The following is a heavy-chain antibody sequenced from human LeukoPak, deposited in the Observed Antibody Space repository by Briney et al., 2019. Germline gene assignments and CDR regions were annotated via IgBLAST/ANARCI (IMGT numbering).Heavy chain of an antibody. CDR3: ASKYYDYLWGSPDDY. J-gene: IGHJ4*02. CDR2: ISSSGSTV. D-gene: IGHD3-16*01. CDR1: GFTFSSYG. Sequence: GGSLRLSCAASGFTFSSYGMNWVRQAPGKGLEWVSYISSSGSTVYYADSVKGRFTISRDNAKNSLFLQMNSLRAEDTAVYYCASKYYDYLWGSPDDYWGQGTLVTVSS. V-gene: IGHV3-48*04.